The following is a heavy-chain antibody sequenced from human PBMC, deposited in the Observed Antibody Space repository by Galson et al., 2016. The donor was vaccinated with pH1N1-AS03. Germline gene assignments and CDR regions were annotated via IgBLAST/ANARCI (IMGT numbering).Heavy chain of an antibody. CDR3: ARLRVVVVPAALGGSDYFDS. Sequence: SLRLSCAASGFTFSRFWLNWVRQTPGKGLEWVANIKQDGSEKYYVDSVKGRFTISKDNAKNSLFLQMNSLRAEDTAVYYCARLRVVVVPAALGGSDYFDSWGQGTLVTVSS. J-gene: IGHJ4*02. D-gene: IGHD2-2*01. CDR1: GFTFSRFW. CDR2: IKQDGSEK. V-gene: IGHV3-7*01.